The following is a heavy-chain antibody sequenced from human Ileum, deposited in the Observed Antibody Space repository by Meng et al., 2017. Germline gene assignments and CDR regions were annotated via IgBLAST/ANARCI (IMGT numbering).Heavy chain of an antibody. CDR2: IYYSGST. Sequence: QVQLQESGPGLVKPSQTLSLTCTVSGGSTSSGDYYWSWIRQPPGKGLEWIGYIYYSGSTYYNPSLKSRLTISVDTSKNQYSLKLSYVTAADTAVYYCARDRDSSGYYPYWGQGTLVTVSS. D-gene: IGHD3-22*01. J-gene: IGHJ4*02. CDR1: GGSTSSGDYY. CDR3: ARDRDSSGYYPY. V-gene: IGHV4-30-4*01.